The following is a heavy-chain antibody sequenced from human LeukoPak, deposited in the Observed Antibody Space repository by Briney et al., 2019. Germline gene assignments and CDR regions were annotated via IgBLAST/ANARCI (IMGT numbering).Heavy chain of an antibody. CDR2: IGYEGVHK. J-gene: IGHJ4*02. D-gene: IGHD4-23*01. V-gene: IGHV3-30*02. CDR3: AKDLHGGYSSDY. Sequence: PGGSLRLSCAASGFTFNNFGMHWVRQASGKGLEWVSFIGYEGVHKYYADSVKGRFTISKDNSKATLYLQMNSLRPEDTAVYYCAKDLHGGYSSDYWGQGTLVTVFS. CDR1: GFTFNNFG.